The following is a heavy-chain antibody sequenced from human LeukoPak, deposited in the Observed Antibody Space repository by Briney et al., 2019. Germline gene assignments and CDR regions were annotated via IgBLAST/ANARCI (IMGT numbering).Heavy chain of an antibody. CDR1: GYSFTNSW. D-gene: IGHD3-22*01. CDR3: ASAGDTSDYFYFSAFDI. Sequence: GESLKISCQGSGYSFTNSWIGWVRQMPGKGLEWMGIIYPGDFDTTYSPSFQGQVPISANKSISTAYLQWSSLKASDTAMYYCASAGDTSDYFYFSAFDIWGQGTMVTVSS. CDR2: IYPGDFDT. J-gene: IGHJ3*02. V-gene: IGHV5-51*01.